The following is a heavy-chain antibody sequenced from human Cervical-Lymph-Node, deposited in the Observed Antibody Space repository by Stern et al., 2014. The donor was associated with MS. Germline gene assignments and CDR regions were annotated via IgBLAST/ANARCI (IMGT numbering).Heavy chain of an antibody. Sequence: EVQLVESGGGLVQPGGSLKLSCAASGFTFSSDSLIHWVRQAAGKGLEWLGRIADKRDRYPTVYAASVRDRFSIAKDDSKNTAYLQMNGLKVEDTAVYYCTDSLAPGGEYWGQGTLVTVSS. CDR1: GFTFSSDSL. CDR2: IADKRDRYPT. J-gene: IGHJ4*02. V-gene: IGHV3-73*02. D-gene: IGHD2-15*01. CDR3: TDSLAPGGEY.